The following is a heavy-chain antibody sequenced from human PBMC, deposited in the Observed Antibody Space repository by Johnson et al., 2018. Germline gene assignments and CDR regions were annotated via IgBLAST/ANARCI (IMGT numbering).Heavy chain of an antibody. D-gene: IGHD3-16*01. Sequence: VRQAPGEGLVWVAFSNNDGRTSAYADSVKGRFTMSRDNAKNTVHLQMNSLRAEDTAVYYCARGGWGGATPDYWGQGTLVTVSS. CDR3: ARGGWGGATPDY. J-gene: IGHJ4*02. V-gene: IGHV3-74*03. CDR2: SNNDGRTS.